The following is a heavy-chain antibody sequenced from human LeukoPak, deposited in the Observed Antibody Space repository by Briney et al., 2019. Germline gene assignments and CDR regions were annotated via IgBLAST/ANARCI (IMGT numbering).Heavy chain of an antibody. D-gene: IGHD6-19*01. CDR3: EGSAGY. V-gene: IGHV3-7*01. CDR1: GFTFSNSW. J-gene: IGHJ4*02. Sequence: GGSLRLSCAASGFTFSNSWMSWVRQAPGKGLGWVANIKKDGSEKYYVDSVKGRFTISRDNAKNSLYLQMNSLRVEDTAVYYCEGSAGYWGQGTLVTVSS. CDR2: IKKDGSEK.